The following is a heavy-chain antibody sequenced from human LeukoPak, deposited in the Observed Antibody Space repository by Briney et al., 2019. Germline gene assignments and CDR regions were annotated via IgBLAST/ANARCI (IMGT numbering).Heavy chain of an antibody. CDR3: ANAGNLFRSLNY. J-gene: IGHJ4*02. CDR2: ISTSGSIV. CDR1: GFTFSDYN. V-gene: IGHV3-11*04. Sequence: GGSPRLSCAASGFTFSDYNMDWIRQAPGKGLEWVSYISTSGSIVNYRDSVKGRFTISRDNAKNSLYLQMNSLRAEDTAVYYCANAGNLFRSLNYWGPGTLVTVSS. D-gene: IGHD4-23*01.